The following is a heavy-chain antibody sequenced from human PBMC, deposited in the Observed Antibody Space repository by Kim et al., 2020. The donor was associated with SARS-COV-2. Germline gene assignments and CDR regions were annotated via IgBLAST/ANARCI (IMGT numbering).Heavy chain of an antibody. CDR3: ARLGSSDNWFDP. J-gene: IGHJ5*02. V-gene: IGHV4-59*08. Sequence: NYNPSLKSRVTISVDTSKNQFSLELSSVTAADTAVYYCARLGSSDNWFDPWGQGTLVTVSS. D-gene: IGHD3-22*01.